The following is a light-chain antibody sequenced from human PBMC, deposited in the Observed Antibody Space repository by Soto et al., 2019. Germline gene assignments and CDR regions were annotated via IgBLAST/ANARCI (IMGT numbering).Light chain of an antibody. CDR2: DDR. CDR3: SSYTDGTTPVL. J-gene: IGLJ2*01. Sequence: QSVLTQPASVSGSPGQSITISCTGTSSDVGGYNYVSWYQQYPGKVPKLIIFDDRERPSGVSDRFSGSKSGNTASLTISGLQAEDEADYYCSSYTDGTTPVLLGGGTKLTVL. CDR1: SSDVGGYNY. V-gene: IGLV2-14*01.